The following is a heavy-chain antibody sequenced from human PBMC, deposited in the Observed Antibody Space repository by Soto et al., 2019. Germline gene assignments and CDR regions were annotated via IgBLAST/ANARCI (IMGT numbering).Heavy chain of an antibody. Sequence: EVQLVESGGDLVQPGGSLRLSCAASGFTFSTYSMNWVRLAPGKGLEWISYISSGSTTIYYADSVRGRFTISRDNAKNSLYLQMNSLRAEDTAAYYCAREPYCSGRSCYSFSREYYYYMDVWGKGTTVTVSS. D-gene: IGHD2-15*01. CDR3: AREPYCSGRSCYSFSREYYYYMDV. J-gene: IGHJ6*03. CDR1: GFTFSTYS. CDR2: ISSGSTTI. V-gene: IGHV3-48*01.